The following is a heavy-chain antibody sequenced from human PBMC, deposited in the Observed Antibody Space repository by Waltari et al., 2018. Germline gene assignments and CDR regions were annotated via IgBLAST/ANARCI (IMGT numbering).Heavy chain of an antibody. V-gene: IGHV4-61*01. CDR2: LYYSGST. J-gene: IGHJ4*02. Sequence: QVQLQESGPGLVKPSETLSVTCPVSGGSVSSGTSYWSWIRQPPGRGLEWIGYLYYSGSTNYNPSLKSRGTISIDTSQNQFSLNLNSVTAADTAMYYCARGLGERYYLDHFDSWGQGTLVTVSS. CDR1: GGSVSSGTSY. D-gene: IGHD1-26*01. CDR3: ARGLGERYYLDHFDS.